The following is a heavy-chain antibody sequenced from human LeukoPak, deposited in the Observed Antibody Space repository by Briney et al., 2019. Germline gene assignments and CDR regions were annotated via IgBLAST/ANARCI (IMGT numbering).Heavy chain of an antibody. CDR2: INHSGST. Sequence: SETLSLTCAVYGGSFSGYYWSWIRQPPGKGLEWLGEINHSGSTNYNPSLKSRVTISVDTSKNQFSLKLSSVTAADTAVYYCARDSNEYGSGSYSFWGQGTLVTVSS. CDR3: ARDSNEYGSGSYSF. CDR1: GGSFSGYY. J-gene: IGHJ4*02. V-gene: IGHV4-34*01. D-gene: IGHD3-10*01.